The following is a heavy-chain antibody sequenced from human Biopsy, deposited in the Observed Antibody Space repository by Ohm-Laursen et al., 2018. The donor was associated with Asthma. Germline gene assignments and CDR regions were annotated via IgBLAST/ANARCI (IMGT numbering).Heavy chain of an antibody. V-gene: IGHV3-33*01. CDR2: IWYDGSIK. CDR3: ARDRPITMVRGVIITFDP. Sequence: SLRLSCTASGFTFSSYGMHWVRQAPGKGLEWVAVIWYDGSIKYYADSVKGRFTISRDNAKNSLYLQMNSLRAEDTAVYYCARDRPITMVRGVIITFDPWGQGTLVTVSS. D-gene: IGHD3-10*01. J-gene: IGHJ5*02. CDR1: GFTFSSYG.